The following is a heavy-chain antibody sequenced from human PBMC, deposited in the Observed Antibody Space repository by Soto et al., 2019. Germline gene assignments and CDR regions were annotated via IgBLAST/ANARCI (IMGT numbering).Heavy chain of an antibody. D-gene: IGHD3-10*01. CDR2: MNPNSGNT. Sequence: ASVKVSCKAPGYTFTSYDINWVRQATGQGLEWMGWMNPNSGNTGYAQKFQGRVTMTRNTSISTAYMELSSLRSEDTAVYYCARGKVLLWFGESYNYYYYGMDVWGQGTKVTVSS. J-gene: IGHJ6*02. CDR1: GYTFTSYD. V-gene: IGHV1-8*01. CDR3: ARGKVLLWFGESYNYYYYGMDV.